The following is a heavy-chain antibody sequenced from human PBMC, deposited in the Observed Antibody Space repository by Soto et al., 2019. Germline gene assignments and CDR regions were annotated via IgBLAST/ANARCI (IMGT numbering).Heavy chain of an antibody. CDR2: IYYSGST. Sequence: PSETLSLTCTVSGGSISSGDYYWSWIRQPPGKGLEWIGYIYYSGSTYYNPSLKSRVTISVDTSKNQFSLKLSSVTAADTAVYYCAWGGGNSGDYYYGMDVWGQGTTVTV. D-gene: IGHD2-21*02. V-gene: IGHV4-30-4*01. CDR3: AWGGGNSGDYYYGMDV. J-gene: IGHJ6*02. CDR1: GGSISSGDYY.